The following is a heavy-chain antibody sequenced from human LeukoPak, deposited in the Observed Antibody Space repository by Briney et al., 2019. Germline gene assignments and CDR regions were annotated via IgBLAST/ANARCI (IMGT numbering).Heavy chain of an antibody. CDR1: GGSISSYY. V-gene: IGHV4-4*07. CDR2: IYPSGST. J-gene: IGHJ3*02. Sequence: SETLSLTCTVSGGSISSYYWSWIRQPAGKGLEWIGRIYPSGSTNYNPSLKSRVTMSVDTSKNQFSLKLTSVTAADTAVYYCARFRYCSSTSCYGGAFDIWGQGTMVTVSS. CDR3: ARFRYCSSTSCYGGAFDI. D-gene: IGHD2-2*01.